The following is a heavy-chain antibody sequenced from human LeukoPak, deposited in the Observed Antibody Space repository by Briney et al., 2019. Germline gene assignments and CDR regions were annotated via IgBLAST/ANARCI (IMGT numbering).Heavy chain of an antibody. V-gene: IGHV3-64*01. J-gene: IGHJ4*02. CDR2: ISSNGGST. Sequence: PGGSLRLSCAASGFTFSSYAMHWVRQAPGKGLEYVSAISSNGGSTYYANSVKGRFTISRDNSKNTLYLQMGSLRAEDTAVYYCARDLSVTNVGIDYWGQGTLVTVSS. CDR3: ARDLSVTNVGIDY. CDR1: GFTFSSYA. D-gene: IGHD4-17*01.